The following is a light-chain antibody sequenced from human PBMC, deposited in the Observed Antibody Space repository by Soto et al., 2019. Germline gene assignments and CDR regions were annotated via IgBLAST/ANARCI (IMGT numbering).Light chain of an antibody. Sequence: SALTQPRSVSGSPGQSVTISCTGTRSDVGAYNYVSWYQQHPGKAPKLMVFDVSERPSGVPDRFSGSKSANTASLTISGLQSEDEADYFCSSYAGGYTFVFGTGTKLTVL. CDR2: DVS. CDR1: RSDVGAYNY. V-gene: IGLV2-11*01. J-gene: IGLJ1*01. CDR3: SSYAGGYTFV.